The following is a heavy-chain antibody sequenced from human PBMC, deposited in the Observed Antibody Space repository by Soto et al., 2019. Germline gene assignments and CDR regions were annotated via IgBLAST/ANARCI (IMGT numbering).Heavy chain of an antibody. CDR1: GGSFTSNNW. V-gene: IGHV4-4*02. J-gene: IGHJ4*02. CDR2: IYRTGST. Sequence: SETLSLTCAVSGGSFTSNNWWTWVRQPPGQGLEWIGEIYRTGSTNYNPSLKSRGTILLDMSENQFSLKVTSLTAADTAVYYCASRDPGTSVDYWGQGTLVTVSS. D-gene: IGHD1-7*01. CDR3: ASRDPGTSVDY.